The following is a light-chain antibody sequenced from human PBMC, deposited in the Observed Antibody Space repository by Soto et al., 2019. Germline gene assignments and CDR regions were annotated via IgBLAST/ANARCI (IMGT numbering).Light chain of an antibody. J-gene: IGKJ1*01. Sequence: EIVMTQSPATLSVSPGEAVTLSCWASQGVGRTVAWYQQKPGQAPRLLIYDASNRATGIPARFSGSGSGTDFTLTISSLQPDDFATYYCQHYNSYSEAFGQGTKVDIK. V-gene: IGKV3D-15*01. CDR3: QHYNSYSEA. CDR1: QGVGRT. CDR2: DAS.